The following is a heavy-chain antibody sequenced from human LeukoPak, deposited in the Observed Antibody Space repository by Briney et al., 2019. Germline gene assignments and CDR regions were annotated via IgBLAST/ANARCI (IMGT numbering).Heavy chain of an antibody. CDR3: ARDYSGSYQGLPYNWFDP. V-gene: IGHV3-30*02. D-gene: IGHD1-26*01. CDR1: GVTFSSHG. J-gene: IGHJ5*02. Sequence: GGSLRLSCAASGVTFSSHGMHWVRQAPGKGLEWVALIWYDGSNKYYADSVKGRFTISRDNSRNTLYLQMNSLRAEDTAVYYCARDYSGSYQGLPYNWFDPWGQGTLVTVSS. CDR2: IWYDGSNK.